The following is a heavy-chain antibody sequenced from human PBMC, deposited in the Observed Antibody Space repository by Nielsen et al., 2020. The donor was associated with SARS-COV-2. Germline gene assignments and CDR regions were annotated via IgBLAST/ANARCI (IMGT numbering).Heavy chain of an antibody. CDR2: IFHGGST. Sequence: SETLSLTCTVSGGSITSHTWWSWVRQPPGKGLEWIGHIFHGGSTTYSPSLMGRVTMSVDKSNNQFSLKLSSVTAADTAVYYCARDQWGLFGPWGQGTLVTVSS. CDR1: GGSITSHTW. V-gene: IGHV4-4*02. D-gene: IGHD1-26*01. CDR3: ARDQWGLFGP. J-gene: IGHJ5*02.